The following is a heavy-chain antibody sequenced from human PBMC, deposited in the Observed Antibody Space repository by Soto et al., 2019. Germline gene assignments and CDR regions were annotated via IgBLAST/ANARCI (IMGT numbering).Heavy chain of an antibody. CDR3: ARDLSYGSGSESGMDV. V-gene: IGHV1-2*04. D-gene: IGHD3-10*01. J-gene: IGHJ6*04. CDR2: INPNSGGT. CDR1: GYTCTGYY. Sequence: ASVKVSCKASGYTCTGYYMHWVRQAPGQGLEWMGWINPNSGGTNYAQKFQGWVTMTRDTSISTAYMELSRLRSDDTAVYYCARDLSYGSGSESGMDVWGKGTSVTVSS.